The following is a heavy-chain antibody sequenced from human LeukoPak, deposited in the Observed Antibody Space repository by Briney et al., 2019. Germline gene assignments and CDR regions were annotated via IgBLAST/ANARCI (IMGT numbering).Heavy chain of an antibody. CDR3: ARGLLYGGNSYYDS. J-gene: IGHJ4*02. Sequence: SETLSLTCSVSGYSISSGYYWGWVRQPPGKGLEWIGSIYHNGNAYYNSPLKSRLTISVDTSKKNFSLKIRSVTAADTAVYYCARGLLYGGNSYYDSWGQGTLVTVSS. V-gene: IGHV4-38-2*02. CDR1: GYSISSGYY. CDR2: IYHNGNA. D-gene: IGHD2-21*01.